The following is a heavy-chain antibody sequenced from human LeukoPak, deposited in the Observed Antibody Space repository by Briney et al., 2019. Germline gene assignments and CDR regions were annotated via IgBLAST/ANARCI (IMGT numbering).Heavy chain of an antibody. CDR2: IYSGGTT. CDR1: GLTVSSNY. J-gene: IGHJ4*02. D-gene: IGHD4-17*01. Sequence: QSGGSLRLSCVVSGLTVSSNYMSWVRQAPGKGLEWVSVIYSGGTTNYADSVKGRFLVYRDNSKNTLYLQMNSLRAEDTAVYYCASKLTTGYWGQGTLVTVSS. V-gene: IGHV3-66*01. CDR3: ASKLTTGY.